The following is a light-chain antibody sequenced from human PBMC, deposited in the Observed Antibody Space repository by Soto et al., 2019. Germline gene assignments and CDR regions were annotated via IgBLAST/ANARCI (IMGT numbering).Light chain of an antibody. CDR1: SSDVGTYNY. J-gene: IGLJ1*01. CDR3: CSYAGSYTYV. V-gene: IGLV2-11*01. Sequence: QSVLTQPRSVSGSTGQSVTISCTGTSSDVGTYNYVSWYQQHPGKAPKVMIYDVTKRPSGVPDRFSGSKSGNTASLTISGLQAEDEADYYCCSYAGSYTYVFGAGTKVTVL. CDR2: DVT.